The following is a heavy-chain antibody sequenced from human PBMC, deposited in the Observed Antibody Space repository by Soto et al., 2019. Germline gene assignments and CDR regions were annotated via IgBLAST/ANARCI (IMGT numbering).Heavy chain of an antibody. CDR2: IKGDESDT. V-gene: IGHV3-74*01. J-gene: IGHJ4*02. CDR1: GFSFSTYW. CDR3: ARGAYRAYYLDH. D-gene: IGHD3-10*01. Sequence: EVQLVESGGGLVQPGVSLRLSCAASGFSFSTYWMHWVRQAPGKGLVWVSRIKGDESDTNYEDSVKVRFTIPRDNAQNTLYLQMSSLRAEDTAIYYCARGAYRAYYLDHWGQGALVTIS.